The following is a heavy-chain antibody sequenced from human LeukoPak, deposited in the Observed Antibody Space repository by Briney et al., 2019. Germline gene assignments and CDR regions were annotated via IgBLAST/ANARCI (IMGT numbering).Heavy chain of an antibody. J-gene: IGHJ2*01. D-gene: IGHD6-13*01. Sequence: GGSLRLSCAASGFSFSKYGMHWIRQAPGKGLEWVAGISYDGSNQDYVDSVKGRFTISRDNSKNTLYLQMNSLRAEDTAVYYCARTGAAVGPWYFDLWGRGTLVTVSS. CDR2: ISYDGSNQ. CDR1: GFSFSKYG. V-gene: IGHV3-30*03. CDR3: ARTGAAVGPWYFDL.